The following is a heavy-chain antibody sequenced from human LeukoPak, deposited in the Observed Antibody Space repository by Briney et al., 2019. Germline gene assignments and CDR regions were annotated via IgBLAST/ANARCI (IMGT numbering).Heavy chain of an antibody. D-gene: IGHD6-13*01. Sequence: SETLSLTCAVYGGSFSGYYWSWIRQPPGKGLEWIGEINHSGSTNYNPSLKSRVTISVDTSKNQFSLKLSSVTAADTAVYYCARGVWQQLVDYWGQGTLVTVSS. CDR2: INHSGST. J-gene: IGHJ4*02. CDR1: GGSFSGYY. CDR3: ARGVWQQLVDY. V-gene: IGHV4-34*01.